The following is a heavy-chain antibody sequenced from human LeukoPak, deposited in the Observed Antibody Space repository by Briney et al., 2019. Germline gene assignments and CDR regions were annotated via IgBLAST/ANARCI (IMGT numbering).Heavy chain of an antibody. V-gene: IGHV4-39*02. D-gene: IGHD3-16*01. CDR2: IYYNGST. Sequence: PSETLSLTCTVSGGPISSSSYYWGWIRQPPGKGLEWIGSIYYNGSTYYNPSLNSRVTISVDTPKNQFSLKLTSVTAADTAVYYCARERYDYVWGSLRYYYMDVWGKGTTVTVSS. J-gene: IGHJ6*03. CDR1: GGPISSSSYY. CDR3: ARERYDYVWGSLRYYYMDV.